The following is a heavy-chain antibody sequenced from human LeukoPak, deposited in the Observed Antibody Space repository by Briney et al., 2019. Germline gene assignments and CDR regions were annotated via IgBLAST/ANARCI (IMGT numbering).Heavy chain of an antibody. J-gene: IGHJ4*02. CDR3: STGRQQLVFDY. D-gene: IGHD6-13*01. V-gene: IGHV3-15*01. Sequence: GGSLRLSCAASGFTFSNAWMSWVRQAPGKGLEWVGRIKSKTGGGTTDYAAPVKGRFTISRDDSKNTLYLQMNSLKTEDTAVYYCSTGRQQLVFDYWGQGTLVTVSS. CDR2: IKSKTGGGTT. CDR1: GFTFSNAW.